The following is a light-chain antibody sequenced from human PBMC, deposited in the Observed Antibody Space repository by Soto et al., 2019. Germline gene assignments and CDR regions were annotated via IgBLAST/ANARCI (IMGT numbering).Light chain of an antibody. Sequence: EIVLTQSPATLSLSPGERATLSCRASQSVVSYLAWYQQKRGQAPRLLIYDASNTATGIPARFSGSGSGTDFTLTISSLEPEDFAVYYCQQRSNWPPTFGQGTKLEIK. V-gene: IGKV3-11*01. CDR3: QQRSNWPPT. J-gene: IGKJ2*01. CDR2: DAS. CDR1: QSVVSY.